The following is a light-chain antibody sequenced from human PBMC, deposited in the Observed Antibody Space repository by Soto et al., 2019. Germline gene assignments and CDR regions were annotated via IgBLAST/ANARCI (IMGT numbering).Light chain of an antibody. J-gene: IGLJ2*01. V-gene: IGLV2-23*01. CDR2: EDV. CDR1: SSDVGRYSL. CDR3: CSYAGGTSVI. Sequence: ALTQPASVSGSPGQSLTISCTGTSSDVGRYSLVSWYQQHPGKAPKLIIYEDVERPSGVSYRFSGSKSGNTASLTISGLQTEDEADYYCCSYAGGTSVIFGGGTKLTVL.